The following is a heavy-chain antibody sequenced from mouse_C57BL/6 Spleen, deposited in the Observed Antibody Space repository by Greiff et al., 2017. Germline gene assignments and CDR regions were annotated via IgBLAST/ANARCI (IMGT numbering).Heavy chain of an antibody. D-gene: IGHD2-4*01. V-gene: IGHV2-2*01. Sequence: QVQLKQSGPGLVQPSQSLSITCTVSGFSLTSYGVHWVRQSPGKGLAWLGVIWSGGSTDYTAAFISRLSISKDNSKSQVFFKMNSLQADDTAIYYCATIYYDYDAFAYWGQGTLVTVSA. J-gene: IGHJ3*01. CDR1: GFSLTSYG. CDR2: IWSGGST. CDR3: ATIYYDYDAFAY.